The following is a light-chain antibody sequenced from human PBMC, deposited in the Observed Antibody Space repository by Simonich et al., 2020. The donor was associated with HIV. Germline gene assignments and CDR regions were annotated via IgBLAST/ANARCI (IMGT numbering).Light chain of an antibody. CDR1: QSVASN. J-gene: IGKJ2*01. V-gene: IGKV3-15*01. CDR2: YAS. Sequence: EILMTQSPATLSVSPGERATLSCRASQSVASNLVWYQQKPGQAPRLLMYYASSRATGIPARFSGSGFGTEFTLTISRLEPEDFAVYYCQQYGSSPPYTFGQGTKLEIK. CDR3: QQYGSSPPYT.